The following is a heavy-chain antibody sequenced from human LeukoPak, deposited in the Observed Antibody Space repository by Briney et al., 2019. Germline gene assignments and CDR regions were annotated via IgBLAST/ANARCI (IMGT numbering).Heavy chain of an antibody. Sequence: SVKVSCKASGGTLSSYAISWVRQAPGQGLEWMGRIIPILGIANYAQKFQGRVTITADKSTSTAYMELSSLRSEDTAVYYCARDPQYDGDYVGYWGQGTLVTVSS. D-gene: IGHD4-17*01. CDR1: GGTLSSYA. CDR2: IIPILGIA. J-gene: IGHJ4*02. V-gene: IGHV1-69*04. CDR3: ARDPQYDGDYVGY.